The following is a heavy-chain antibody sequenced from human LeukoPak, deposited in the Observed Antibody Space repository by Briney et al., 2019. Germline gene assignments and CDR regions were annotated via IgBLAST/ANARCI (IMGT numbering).Heavy chain of an antibody. Sequence: TGGSLRLSCAASGFTFSSYAMHWVRQAPGKGLEWVAVISYDGSNKYYADSVKGRFTISRDNSKNTLYLQMNSLRAEDTAVYYCGRDYSNYGMDVWGQGTTVTVSS. CDR2: ISYDGSNK. V-gene: IGHV3-30-3*01. D-gene: IGHD4-11*01. CDR1: GFTFSSYA. J-gene: IGHJ6*02. CDR3: GRDYSNYGMDV.